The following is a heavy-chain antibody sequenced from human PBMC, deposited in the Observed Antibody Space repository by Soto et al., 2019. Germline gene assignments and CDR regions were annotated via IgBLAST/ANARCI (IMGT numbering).Heavy chain of an antibody. V-gene: IGHV4-4*02. Sequence: PSETLSLTCAVSGGSISSYDWWTWVRQTPGKGLEWIAEIIHTGSANYNPPLKSRVTISVDKSKNQFSLRLRSVTAADTAVYYCATLPPRIVVSLLPIPTWGQGILVTVSS. D-gene: IGHD2-21*01. CDR2: IIHTGSA. CDR1: GGSISSYDW. CDR3: ATLPPRIVVSLLPIPT. J-gene: IGHJ5*02.